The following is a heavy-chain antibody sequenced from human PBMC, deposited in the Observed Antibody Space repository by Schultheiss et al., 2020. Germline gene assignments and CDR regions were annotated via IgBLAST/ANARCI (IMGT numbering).Heavy chain of an antibody. CDR1: GGSISSSSYY. V-gene: IGHV4-39*01. CDR2: IYYSGST. CDR3: ARLFARYYYDSSGWFDP. J-gene: IGHJ5*02. D-gene: IGHD3-22*01. Sequence: ESLKISCTVSGGSISSSSYYWGWIRQPPGKGLEWIGSIYYSGSTYYNPSLKSRVTISVDTSKNQFSLKLSSVTAADTAVYYCARLFARYYYDSSGWFDPWGQGTLVTVSS.